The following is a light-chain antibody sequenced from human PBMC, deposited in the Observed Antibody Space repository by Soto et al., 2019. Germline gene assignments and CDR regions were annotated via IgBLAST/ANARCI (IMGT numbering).Light chain of an antibody. CDR1: SSDIGDYDY. CDR2: EVI. Sequence: QSALTQPASVSASPGQSTTISCTGTSSDIGDYDYVSWYQQHPGKAPKLIIYEVINRPSGVSDRFSGSKSGNTASLTISGLQSEDEADYYCTSYTTVNTYIFGTGTKVTVL. CDR3: TSYTTVNTYI. J-gene: IGLJ1*01. V-gene: IGLV2-14*01.